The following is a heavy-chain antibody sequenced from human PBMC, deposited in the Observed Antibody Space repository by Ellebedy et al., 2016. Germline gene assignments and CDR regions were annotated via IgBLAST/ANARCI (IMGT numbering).Heavy chain of an antibody. J-gene: IGHJ6*02. CDR2: ISAYNGNT. CDR1: GYTFTSYG. CDR3: ARDSAIASGVALFLVPYYYGMDV. V-gene: IGHV1-18*04. D-gene: IGHD2-21*01. Sequence: ASVKVSCXASGYTFTSYGISWVRQAPGQGLEWMGWISAYNGNTNYAQKLQGRVTMTTDTSTSTAYMELRSLRSDDTAVYYCARDSAIASGVALFLVPYYYGMDVWGQGTTVTVSS.